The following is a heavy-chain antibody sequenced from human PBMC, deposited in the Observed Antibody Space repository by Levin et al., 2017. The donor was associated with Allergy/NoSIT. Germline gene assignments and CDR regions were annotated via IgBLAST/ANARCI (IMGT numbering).Heavy chain of an antibody. CDR3: ARNVGGSSTSCFGFAS. CDR2: IYPGDSDT. V-gene: IGHV5-51*01. Sequence: GESLKISCKGSGYSFISYWIGWVRQMPGKGLEWMGSIYPGDSDTRYSPSFQGQVTISADKSISTAYLQWSSLKASDTAIYYCARNVGGSSTSCFGFASWGQRTLVTVSS. CDR1: GYSFISYW. J-gene: IGHJ4*02. D-gene: IGHD2-2*01.